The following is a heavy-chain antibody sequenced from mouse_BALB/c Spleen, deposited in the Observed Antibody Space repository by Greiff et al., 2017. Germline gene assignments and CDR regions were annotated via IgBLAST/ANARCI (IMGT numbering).Heavy chain of an antibody. CDR3: ARDRGNYVAY. CDR2: IWAGGST. CDR1: GFSLTSYG. D-gene: IGHD2-1*01. J-gene: IGHJ3*01. V-gene: IGHV2-9*02. Sequence: QVQLQQSGPGLVAPSQSLSITCTVSGFSLTSYGVHWVRQPPGKGLEWLGVIWAGGSTNYNSALMSRLSISKDNSKSQVFLKMNSLQTDDTAMYYCARDRGNYVAYWGQGTLVTVSA.